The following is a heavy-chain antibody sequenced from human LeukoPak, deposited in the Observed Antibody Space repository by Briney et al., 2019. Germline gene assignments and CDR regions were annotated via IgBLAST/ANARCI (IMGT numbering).Heavy chain of an antibody. CDR2: ISSNGGST. J-gene: IGHJ6*02. D-gene: IGHD6-13*01. CDR3: ARDLGYSSSWYGGYYYYGMDV. Sequence: GGSLRLSCAASGFTFSSYAMHWVRQAPGKGLEYVSAISSNGGSTYYANSVKGRFTISRGNSKNTLYLQMGSLRAEDMAVYYCARDLGYSSSWYGGYYYYGMDVWGQGTTVTVSS. CDR1: GFTFSSYA. V-gene: IGHV3-64*01.